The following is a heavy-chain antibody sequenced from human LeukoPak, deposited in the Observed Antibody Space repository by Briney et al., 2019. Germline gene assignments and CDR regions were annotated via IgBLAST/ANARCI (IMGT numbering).Heavy chain of an antibody. D-gene: IGHD4-17*01. J-gene: IGHJ4*02. Sequence: SETLSLTCTVSGGSISSGGYYWSWIRQHPGKGLEWIGYIYYSGSTYYNPSLKSRVTISVDTSKNQFSLKLSSVTAADTAVYYCARDKSHDYGDYVGLAFDYWGQGTLVTVSS. CDR3: ARDKSHDYGDYVGLAFDY. CDR2: IYYSGST. V-gene: IGHV4-31*03. CDR1: GGSISSGGYY.